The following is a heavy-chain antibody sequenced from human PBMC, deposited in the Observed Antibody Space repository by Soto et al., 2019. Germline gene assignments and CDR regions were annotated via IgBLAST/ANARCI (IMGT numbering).Heavy chain of an antibody. CDR1: GFSLSSNGEG. Sequence: SGPTLVNPTQTLTLPGTFSGFSLSSNGEGVGWVRQPPGKALEWLALIYWNDDKRYSPSLKSRLAITKDTSKNQVALTITNMDPVDTATYYCAHHIFTQNLGFYHYYGMDVWGQGTTVTVS. CDR3: AHHIFTQNLGFYHYYGMDV. J-gene: IGHJ6*02. CDR2: IYWNDDK. V-gene: IGHV2-5*01. D-gene: IGHD2-15*01.